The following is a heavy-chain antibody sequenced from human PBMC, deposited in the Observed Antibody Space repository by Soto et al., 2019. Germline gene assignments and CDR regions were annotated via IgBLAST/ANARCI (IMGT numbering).Heavy chain of an antibody. CDR3: ARNRLRQYYSGMDV. Sequence: GESLKISCQGSGYSFAKYWIAWGRQMPGKGLEWVGVIYPGDSDTRYSPSFRGQVTISADKSISHVYLQWSSLKASDTATCYCARNRLRQYYSGMDVWGQGTTVTVSS. CDR2: IYPGDSDT. J-gene: IGHJ6*02. D-gene: IGHD3-10*01. V-gene: IGHV5-51*01. CDR1: GYSFAKYW.